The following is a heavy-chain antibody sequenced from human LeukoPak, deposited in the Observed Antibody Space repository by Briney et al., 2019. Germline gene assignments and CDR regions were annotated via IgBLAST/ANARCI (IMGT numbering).Heavy chain of an antibody. Sequence: LETLSLTCTVSGGSISSYYWSWIRQPPGKGLEWIGYIYYSGSTNYNPSLKSRVTISVDTSKNQFSLKLSSVTAADTAVYYCARTRAGYSSSWYAVIFDYWGQGTLVTVSS. D-gene: IGHD6-13*01. CDR3: ARTRAGYSSSWYAVIFDY. V-gene: IGHV4-59*01. CDR1: GGSISSYY. CDR2: IYYSGST. J-gene: IGHJ4*02.